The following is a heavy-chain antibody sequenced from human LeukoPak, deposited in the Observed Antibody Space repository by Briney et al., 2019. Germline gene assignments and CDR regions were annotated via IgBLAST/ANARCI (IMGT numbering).Heavy chain of an antibody. Sequence: SETLSLTCTVSGGSISSSSYYWGWIRQPPGKGLEWIGSIYYSGSTYYNPSLKSRVTISVDTSKNQFSLKLSSVTAADTAVYYCARARRLAVAGTGWFDPWGQGTLVTVSS. V-gene: IGHV4-39*07. CDR2: IYYSGST. CDR1: GGSISSSSYY. J-gene: IGHJ5*02. CDR3: ARARRLAVAGTGWFDP. D-gene: IGHD6-19*01.